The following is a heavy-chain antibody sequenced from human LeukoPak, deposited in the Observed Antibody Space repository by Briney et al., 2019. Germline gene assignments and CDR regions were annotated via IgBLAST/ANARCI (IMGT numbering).Heavy chain of an antibody. CDR1: GFTFSSYG. Sequence: GGSLRLSCAASGFTFSSYGIHWVRQAPGKGLEGVAFIRYDGSNKYYADSVKGRFTISRDNSKNPLYLQKNSLRAEDRAVYYCAKDMMGEDIVVVPAASGDAFDIWGQGTMVTVSS. J-gene: IGHJ3*02. D-gene: IGHD2-2*01. CDR2: IRYDGSNK. CDR3: AKDMMGEDIVVVPAASGDAFDI. V-gene: IGHV3-30*02.